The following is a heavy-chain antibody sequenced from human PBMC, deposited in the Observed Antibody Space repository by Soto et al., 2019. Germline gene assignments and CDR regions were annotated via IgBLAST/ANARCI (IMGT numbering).Heavy chain of an antibody. CDR3: AHAISGYPFPT. CDR2: IYWDDDK. J-gene: IGHJ4*02. V-gene: IGHV2-5*02. D-gene: IGHD3-22*01. CDR1: GFSLSTSGVG. Sequence: QITLKESGPTLVKPTQTLTLTCTFSGFSLSTSGVGVGWIRQPPEKALEWLALIYWDDDKRYSPSLKSRLTITKDTSKDQVVLTLTNMDPVDTATYYCAHAISGYPFPTGGQGTLVTVSS.